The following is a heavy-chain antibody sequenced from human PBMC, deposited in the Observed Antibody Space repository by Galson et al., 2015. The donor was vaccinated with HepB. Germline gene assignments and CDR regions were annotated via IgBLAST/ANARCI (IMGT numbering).Heavy chain of an antibody. CDR1: GFTFSSHD. Sequence: SLRLSCAASGFTFSSHDMHWVRQVTGKGLEWVSTIGVAGDTYYPDSVKGRFTISRENDKNSLSLQMNSLRAGDTAMYYCARASCSNGICRHDFDLWGQGTMVTVSS. CDR2: IGVAGDT. J-gene: IGHJ3*01. V-gene: IGHV3-13*01. CDR3: ARASCSNGICRHDFDL. D-gene: IGHD2-8*01.